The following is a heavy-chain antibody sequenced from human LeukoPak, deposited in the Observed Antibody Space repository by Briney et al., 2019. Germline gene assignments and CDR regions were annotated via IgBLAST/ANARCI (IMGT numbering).Heavy chain of an antibody. CDR1: GYSISSGYY. CDR3: ATRGYSNWFDP. J-gene: IGHJ5*02. D-gene: IGHD3-10*01. CDR2: IYHSGST. Sequence: PSETLSLTCAVSGYSISSGYYWGWIRQPPGKGLEWIGSIYHSGSTYYNPSLKSRVTISVDTSKNQFSLKLSSVTAADTAVYYCATRGYSNWFDPWGQGTLVTVSS. V-gene: IGHV4-38-2*01.